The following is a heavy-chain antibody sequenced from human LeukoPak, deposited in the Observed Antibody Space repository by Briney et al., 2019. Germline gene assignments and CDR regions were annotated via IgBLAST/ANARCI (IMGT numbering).Heavy chain of an antibody. D-gene: IGHD6-13*01. V-gene: IGHV1-46*01. CDR1: GYTFTNYY. J-gene: IGHJ4*02. Sequence: ASVKVSCKASGYTFTNYYIHWVRQAPGQGLECMGIINPSGGSTSYAQKFQGRVTMTRDMSTSTVYMELSSLRSEDTAVYYCAEFVAAAGYFDYWGQGTLVTVSS. CDR2: INPSGGST. CDR3: AEFVAAAGYFDY.